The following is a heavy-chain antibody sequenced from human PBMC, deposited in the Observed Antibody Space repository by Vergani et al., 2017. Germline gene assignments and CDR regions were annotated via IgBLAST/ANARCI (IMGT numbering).Heavy chain of an antibody. CDR2: MNGDGDTI. D-gene: IGHD3-3*01. Sequence: EVELVESGGGLVQPGGSLRLSCAASGFTFNEYWMHWARQVPGKGLVWVSGMNGDGDTISYADSVKGRLTISRDNAKNTFFLQMNSLRAVDTAVYYCARARKFRFGVVWENWFDPWGQGTLVTVSS. CDR3: ARARKFRFGVVWENWFDP. CDR1: GFTFNEYW. J-gene: IGHJ5*02. V-gene: IGHV3-74*01.